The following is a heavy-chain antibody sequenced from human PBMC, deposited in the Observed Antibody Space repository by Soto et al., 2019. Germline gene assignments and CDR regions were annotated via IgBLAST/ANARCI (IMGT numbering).Heavy chain of an antibody. CDR3: AVLVWQTTAPGGMVFHI. D-gene: IGHD4-17*01. CDR2: IDPSDSYT. Sequence: GESLKISCKGSGYSFTTYWITWVRQMPGKGLEWMGRIDPSDSYTNYSPSFQGHVTISADKSISTAYLQWSSLKASDTAMYYCAVLVWQTTAPGGMVFHIWREGT. CDR1: GYSFTTYW. V-gene: IGHV5-10-1*01. J-gene: IGHJ3*02.